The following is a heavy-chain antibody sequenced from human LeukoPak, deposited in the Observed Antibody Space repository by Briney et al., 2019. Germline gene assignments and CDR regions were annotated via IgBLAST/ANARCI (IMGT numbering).Heavy chain of an antibody. CDR1: GFTFRDYS. CDR2: ISSSGSTI. Sequence: PGGSLRLSCAASGFTFRDYSMNWVRQAPGKGLEWVSYISSSGSTIYYADSVKGRFSISRDNAKDSLHLQMNSLRAEDTAVYYCARGTVAGKAPYGGQGTLVTVSS. D-gene: IGHD6-19*01. V-gene: IGHV3-48*01. J-gene: IGHJ4*02. CDR3: ARGTVAGKAPY.